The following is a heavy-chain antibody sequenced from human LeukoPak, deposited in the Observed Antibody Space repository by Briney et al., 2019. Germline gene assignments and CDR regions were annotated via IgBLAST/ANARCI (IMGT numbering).Heavy chain of an antibody. D-gene: IGHD1-1*01. Sequence: PGRSLRLSCAASGFTFSSYGMHWVRQAPGKGLEWVAVIWYDGSNKYYADSVKGRFTISRDNSKNTLYLQMNSLRADDTAIYYCAREGGWNDFDYWGQGTLVTVSS. CDR2: IWYDGSNK. CDR3: AREGGWNDFDY. V-gene: IGHV3-33*01. CDR1: GFTFSSYG. J-gene: IGHJ4*02.